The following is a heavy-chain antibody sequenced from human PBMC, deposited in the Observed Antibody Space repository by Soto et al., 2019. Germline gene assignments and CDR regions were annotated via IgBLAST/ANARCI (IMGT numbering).Heavy chain of an antibody. Sequence: QLQLQESGSGLVKPSQTLSLTCAVSGGSISSGGYSWSWIRQPPGKGLEWIGYIYHSGSTYYNPSLTSQATISVASSKNQFSRKLGSVTAAATAVYYCARVPGPWGQGTLVTVSS. CDR3: ARVPGP. D-gene: IGHD7-27*01. CDR2: IYHSGST. J-gene: IGHJ5*02. CDR1: GGSISSGGYS. V-gene: IGHV4-30-2*01.